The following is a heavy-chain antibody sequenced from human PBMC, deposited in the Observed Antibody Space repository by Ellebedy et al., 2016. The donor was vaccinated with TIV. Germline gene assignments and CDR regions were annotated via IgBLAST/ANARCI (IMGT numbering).Heavy chain of an antibody. CDR2: INPSGGST. CDR1: GYTFTSYY. J-gene: IGHJ3*02. V-gene: IGHV1-46*03. Sequence: ASVKVSCKASGYTFTSYYMHWVRQAPGQGLEWMGIINPSGGSTSYAQKFQGRVTMTRDTSTSTVYMELSSLRSKDTAVYYCARHDSSGYDAFDIWGQGTMVTVSS. CDR3: ARHDSSGYDAFDI. D-gene: IGHD3-22*01.